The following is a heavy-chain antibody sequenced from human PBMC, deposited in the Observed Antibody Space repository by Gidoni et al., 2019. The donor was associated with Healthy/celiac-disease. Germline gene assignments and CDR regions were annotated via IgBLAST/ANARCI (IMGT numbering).Heavy chain of an antibody. D-gene: IGHD3-16*01. Sequence: QVQLQASGPGLVKPSQTLSLTCTVSGGSISSGGYYWSWIRQHPGKGLEWIGYIYYSGSTYYNPSLESRVTIAVDTSKNQFSLKLSSVTAADTAVYYCARAIRLHVKSLPLDFDYWGQGTLVTVSS. CDR2: IYYSGST. J-gene: IGHJ4*02. V-gene: IGHV4-31*03. CDR3: ARAIRLHVKSLPLDFDY. CDR1: GGSISSGGYY.